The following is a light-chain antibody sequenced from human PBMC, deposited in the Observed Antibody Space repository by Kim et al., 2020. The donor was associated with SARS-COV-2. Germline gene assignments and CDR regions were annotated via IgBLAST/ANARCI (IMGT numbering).Light chain of an antibody. CDR1: QSVSSN. CDR2: GAS. J-gene: IGKJ2*01. Sequence: EIVMTQSPATLSVSPGERATLSCRASQSVSSNLAWYQQKPGQAPRLLIYGASIRATGIPARFSGSGSGTEFTITISSLQSEDFAVYYCQQYNNWPPYTFGQGTKLEI. CDR3: QQYNNWPPYT. V-gene: IGKV3D-15*01.